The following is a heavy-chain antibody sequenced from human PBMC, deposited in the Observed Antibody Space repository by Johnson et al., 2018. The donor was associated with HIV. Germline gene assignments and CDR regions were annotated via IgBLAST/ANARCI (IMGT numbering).Heavy chain of an antibody. D-gene: IGHD6-19*01. CDR1: GFTFSSYA. CDR2: ISYDGSNK. V-gene: IGHV3-30-3*01. Sequence: QVQLVESGGGVVQPGRSLRLSCAASGFTFSSYAMHWVRQAPGKGLEWVAVISYDGSNKYYADSVKGRFTLSRDNSKNTLYLQMNSRRSEDTAVYYCARPVVAVASTHHAFDIWGQGTMVTVSS. J-gene: IGHJ3*02. CDR3: ARPVVAVASTHHAFDI.